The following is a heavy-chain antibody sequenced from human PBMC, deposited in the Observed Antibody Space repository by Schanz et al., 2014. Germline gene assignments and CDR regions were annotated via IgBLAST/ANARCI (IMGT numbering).Heavy chain of an antibody. D-gene: IGHD3-3*02. V-gene: IGHV4-34*01. J-gene: IGHJ6*03. CDR1: GGSFSGYY. CDR2: INHSANT. CDR3: ARRHHFRSGPYYYYYMDV. Sequence: QVQLQQWGAGLLKPSETLSLTCAVDGGSFSGYYWSWIRQSPDKGLEWIGEINHSANTTYNPSLKSRFPISVDSSKNQFSLMLNSVTAADTAVYYCARRHHFRSGPYYYYYMDVWGKGTSVFVS.